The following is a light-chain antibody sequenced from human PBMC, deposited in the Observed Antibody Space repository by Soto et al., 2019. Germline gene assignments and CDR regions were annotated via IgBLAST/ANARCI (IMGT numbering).Light chain of an antibody. Sequence: QSVLTQPASVSGSPGQSITISCTGTSSDVGGYKLVSWYQQHPDKAPKLIIYEGNKRPSGVSNRFSGSKSGNTASLTISGLQAEDDADYYCCSYAGSTTFYVFGTGTNVTVL. J-gene: IGLJ1*01. CDR1: SSDVGGYKL. CDR2: EGN. CDR3: CSYAGSTTFYV. V-gene: IGLV2-23*01.